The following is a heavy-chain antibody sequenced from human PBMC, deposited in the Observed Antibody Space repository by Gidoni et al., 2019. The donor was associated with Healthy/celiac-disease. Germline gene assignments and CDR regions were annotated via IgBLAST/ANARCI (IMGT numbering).Heavy chain of an antibody. D-gene: IGHD5-12*01. CDR1: GFTFSTYR. V-gene: IGHV3-21*01. Sequence: EVQLVESGGGLVKPGGSLRLSCAASGFTFSTYRMNWVRQAPGKGLEWVSSISSSSSYIYYADSVKGRFTISRDNAKNSLYLQMNSLRAEDTAVYYCARENYSGYDLNYYYGMDVWGQGTTVTVSS. CDR3: ARENYSGYDLNYYYGMDV. J-gene: IGHJ6*02. CDR2: ISSSSSYI.